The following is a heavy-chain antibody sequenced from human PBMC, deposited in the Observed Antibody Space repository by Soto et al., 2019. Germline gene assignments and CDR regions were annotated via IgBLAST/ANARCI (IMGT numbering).Heavy chain of an antibody. J-gene: IGHJ5*02. D-gene: IGHD5-12*01. Sequence: EVQLVESGGGLVQPGGSLRLSCAASGFTFSTYWMHWVRQAPGKGLVWVSSINSDGTVTSYADSVKGRFTISRDNTKNTLYLQVNSLGVEDTAVYYCATVATTSYNWFDPWGQGTLVTVSS. CDR2: INSDGTVT. V-gene: IGHV3-74*01. CDR1: GFTFSTYW. CDR3: ATVATTSYNWFDP.